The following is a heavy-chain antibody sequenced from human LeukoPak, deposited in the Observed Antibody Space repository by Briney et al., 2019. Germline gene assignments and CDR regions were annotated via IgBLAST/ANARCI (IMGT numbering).Heavy chain of an antibody. Sequence: GGSLRLSSAAYGFTFSSYSMNCVRQAPGKGLEWVSSISSSSSYIYYADSVKGRFTISRDNAKNSLYLQMNSLRAEDTAVYYCARGSKPAAMIGPCYFDLWGRGTLVTVSS. CDR2: ISSSSSYI. V-gene: IGHV3-21*01. CDR3: ARGSKPAAMIGPCYFDL. CDR1: GFTFSSYS. J-gene: IGHJ2*01. D-gene: IGHD2-2*01.